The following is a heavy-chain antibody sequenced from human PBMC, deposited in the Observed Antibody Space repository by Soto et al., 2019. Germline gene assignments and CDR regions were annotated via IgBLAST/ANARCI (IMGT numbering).Heavy chain of an antibody. J-gene: IGHJ3*02. Sequence: SVKVSCKASGGTFSSYTISWVRQAPGQGLEWMGRIIPILGIANYAQKFQGRVTITADKSTSTAYMELSSLRSEDTAVYYCARSDSGYDDAFDIWGQGTMVTVSS. CDR2: IIPILGIA. D-gene: IGHD5-12*01. CDR3: ARSDSGYDDAFDI. V-gene: IGHV1-69*02. CDR1: GGTFSSYT.